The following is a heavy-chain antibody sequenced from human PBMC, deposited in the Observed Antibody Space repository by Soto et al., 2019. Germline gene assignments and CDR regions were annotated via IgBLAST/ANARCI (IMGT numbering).Heavy chain of an antibody. Sequence: GASVKVSCKASGYTFTSYGISWVRQAPGQGLEWMGWISAYNGNTNYAQKLQGRVTMTTDTSTSTAYMELRSLRSDDTAVYYCARTRIVQSPPCCMDVWGQGIMVTVSS. D-gene: IGHD2-15*01. CDR2: ISAYNGNT. V-gene: IGHV1-18*01. J-gene: IGHJ6*02. CDR3: ARTRIVQSPPCCMDV. CDR1: GYTFTSYG.